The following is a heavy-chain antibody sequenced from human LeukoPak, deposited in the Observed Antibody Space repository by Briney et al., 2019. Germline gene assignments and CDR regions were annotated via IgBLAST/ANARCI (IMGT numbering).Heavy chain of an antibody. CDR1: GGSFSGYY. CDR3: ARVPIDYYDSSGYY. J-gene: IGHJ4*02. Sequence: SETLSLTCAVYGGSFSGYYWSWIRQPPGKGLEWIGEINHSGSTNYNPSLKSRVTISVDTSKNQFSLKLSSVAAADTAVYYCARVPIDYYDSSGYYWGQGTLVTVSS. CDR2: INHSGST. V-gene: IGHV4-34*01. D-gene: IGHD3-22*01.